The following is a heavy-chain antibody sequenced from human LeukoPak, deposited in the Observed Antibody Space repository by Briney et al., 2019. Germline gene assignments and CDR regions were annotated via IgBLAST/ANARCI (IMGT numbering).Heavy chain of an antibody. D-gene: IGHD1-14*01. CDR1: GYTFTGYY. CDR3: ARATTYYYYYMEV. J-gene: IGHJ6*03. CDR2: INPNSGGT. Sequence: GASVKVSCKASGYTFTGYYMHWVRQAPGQGREWMGWINPNSGGTNYAQKFQGRVTMTRDTSISTAYMELSRLRSDVTAVYYCARATTYYYYYMEVWGKGTTVTVSS. V-gene: IGHV1-2*02.